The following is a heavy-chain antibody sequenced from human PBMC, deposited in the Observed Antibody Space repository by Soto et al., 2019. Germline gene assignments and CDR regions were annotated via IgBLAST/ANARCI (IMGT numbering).Heavy chain of an antibody. Sequence: PWETLSLTCAVYGGSFSGYYWSWIRQPPGKGLEWIGEINHSGSTNYNPSLKSRVTISVDTSKNQFSLKLSSVTAADTAVYYCARGSIAAAGYYFDYWGQGTLVTVSS. D-gene: IGHD6-13*01. V-gene: IGHV4-34*01. CDR2: INHSGST. CDR3: ARGSIAAAGYYFDY. J-gene: IGHJ4*02. CDR1: GGSFSGYY.